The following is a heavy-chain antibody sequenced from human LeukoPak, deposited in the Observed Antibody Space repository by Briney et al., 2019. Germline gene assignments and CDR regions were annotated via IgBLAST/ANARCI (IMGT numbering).Heavy chain of an antibody. J-gene: IGHJ4*02. CDR2: ISSSSSYI. V-gene: IGHV3-21*04. D-gene: IGHD6-19*01. CDR1: GFTFSSYT. CDR3: AKDGGRSSGWYFDF. Sequence: GGSLRLSCAASGFTFSSYTMNWVRQAPGKGLEWVSSISSSSSYIYYADSVKGRFTISRDNAKNSLYLQMNSLRAEDTAFYYCAKDGGRSSGWYFDFWGQGTLVTVSS.